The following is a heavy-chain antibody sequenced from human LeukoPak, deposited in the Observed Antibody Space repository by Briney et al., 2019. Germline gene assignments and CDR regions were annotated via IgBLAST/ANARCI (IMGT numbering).Heavy chain of an antibody. V-gene: IGHV4-39*01. J-gene: IGHJ4*02. Sequence: SETLPLTCTVSGGSISSSTYYWAWIRQPPGKGLEWIGSVYYSGSTYYNPSLKSRLTISVDTSKNQFSLNLSSVTAADTAVYYCARRGGTTGATDYFDYWGQGTLVTVSS. CDR2: VYYSGST. D-gene: IGHD1-1*01. CDR1: GGSISSSTYY. CDR3: ARRGGTTGATDYFDY.